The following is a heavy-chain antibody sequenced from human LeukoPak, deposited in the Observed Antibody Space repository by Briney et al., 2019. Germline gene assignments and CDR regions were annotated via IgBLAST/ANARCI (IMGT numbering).Heavy chain of an antibody. J-gene: IGHJ4*02. D-gene: IGHD1-14*01. CDR3: ARSPYKTPDY. CDR2: IYYSGST. V-gene: IGHV4-59*12. Sequence: PSETVSLTCTVSGGSISSYYWSWIRQPPGKGLEWIGYIYYSGSTNYNPSLKSRVTISVDKSKNQFSLKLSSVTAADTAVYYCARSPYKTPDYWGQGTLVTVSS. CDR1: GGSISSYY.